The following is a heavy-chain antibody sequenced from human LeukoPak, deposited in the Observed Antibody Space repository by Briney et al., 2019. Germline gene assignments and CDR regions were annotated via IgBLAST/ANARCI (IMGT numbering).Heavy chain of an antibody. Sequence: SVKVSCKASGGTFSSYAIIWVRQAPGQGLEWMGGIIPIFGTANYAQKFQGRVTITGDESTSTAYMELSSLRSEDTAVYYCARKTTVTTFFDYWGQGTLVTVSS. CDR3: ARKTTVTTFFDY. CDR1: GGTFSSYA. J-gene: IGHJ4*02. CDR2: IIPIFGTA. D-gene: IGHD4-17*01. V-gene: IGHV1-69*01.